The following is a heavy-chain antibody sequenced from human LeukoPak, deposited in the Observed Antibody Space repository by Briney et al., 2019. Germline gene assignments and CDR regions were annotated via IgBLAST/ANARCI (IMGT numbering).Heavy chain of an antibody. J-gene: IGHJ4*02. CDR3: ASGLELDY. V-gene: IGHV3-23*01. CDR2: ISSSADST. Sequence: GGSLRLSCAASGFTFSNYAMSWVRQAPGKGLEWVSAISSSADSTYYADSVKGRFTISRDNAKNSLYLQMNSLRAEDTAVYYCASGLELDYWGQGTLVTVSS. D-gene: IGHD6-25*01. CDR1: GFTFSNYA.